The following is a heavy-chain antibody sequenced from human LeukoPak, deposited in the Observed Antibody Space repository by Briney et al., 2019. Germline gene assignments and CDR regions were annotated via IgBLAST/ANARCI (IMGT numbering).Heavy chain of an antibody. CDR2: IDKKDNLYAT. J-gene: IGHJ5*02. D-gene: IGHD1-20*01. V-gene: IGHV3-73*01. Sequence: GGSLRLSCAVSGLTFSGYALHWVRQPSGKGLEWVGHIDKKDNLYATAYAESVKARFIISRDDSKYLALLHMDSLKTADTALYYCTRDRGTYNFFDPWGQGTLVTVSS. CDR3: TRDRGTYNFFDP. CDR1: GLTFSGYA.